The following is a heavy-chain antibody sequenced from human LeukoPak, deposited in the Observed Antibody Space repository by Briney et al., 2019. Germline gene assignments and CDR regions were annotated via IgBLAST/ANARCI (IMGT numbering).Heavy chain of an antibody. V-gene: IGHV3-33*01. CDR3: ARDGPRGELRFLEWFYYYYYGMDV. CDR1: GFTFSSYG. Sequence: QTGGSLRLSCAASGFTFSSYGMHWVRQAPGKGLEWVAVIWYDGSNKYYADSVKGRFTISRDNSKNTLYLQMNSLRAEDTAVYYCARDGPRGELRFLEWFYYYYYGMDVWGQGTTVTVSS. J-gene: IGHJ6*02. D-gene: IGHD3-3*01. CDR2: IWYDGSNK.